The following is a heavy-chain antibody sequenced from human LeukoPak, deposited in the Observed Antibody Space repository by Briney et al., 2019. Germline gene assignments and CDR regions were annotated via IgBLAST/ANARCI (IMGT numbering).Heavy chain of an antibody. CDR3: ARGPIDYGDYVYYFDY. D-gene: IGHD4-17*01. V-gene: IGHV4-39*01. CDR2: IYYSGST. CDR1: GGSISSSSYY. Sequence: SSETLSLTCTVSGGSISSSSYYWGWIRQPPGKGLEWIGSIYYSGSTYYNPSLKSRVTISVDTSKNQFSLKLSSVTAADTAVYYCARGPIDYGDYVYYFDYWGQGTLVTVSS. J-gene: IGHJ4*02.